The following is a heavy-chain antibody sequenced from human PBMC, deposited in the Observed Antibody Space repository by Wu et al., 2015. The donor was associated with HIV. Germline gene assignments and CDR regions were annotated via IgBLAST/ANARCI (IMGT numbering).Heavy chain of an antibody. Sequence: QVQLVQSGAEVKKPGASVKVSCKASGYTFTSYYMHWVRQAPGQGLEWMGIINPSGGSTSYAQKFQGRVTMTRDTSTSTVYMELSSLRSEDTAVYYCARDSAKGDTAMVQVYYYMDVWGKGTTVTVSS. CDR2: INPSGGST. CDR3: ARDSAKGDTAMVQVYYYMDV. CDR1: GYTFTSYY. D-gene: IGHD5-18*01. V-gene: IGHV1-46*03. J-gene: IGHJ6*03.